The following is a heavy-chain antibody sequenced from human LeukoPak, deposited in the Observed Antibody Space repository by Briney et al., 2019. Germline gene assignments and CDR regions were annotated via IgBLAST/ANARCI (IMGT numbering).Heavy chain of an antibody. CDR2: IGSGGGST. D-gene: IGHD3-10*01. CDR3: AKGGRGVVRSDAFDI. J-gene: IGHJ3*02. CDR1: GFTFSSYV. V-gene: IGHV3-23*01. Sequence: GGSLRLSCAASGFTFSSYVMSWVRQAPGKGLEWVSTIGSGGGSTFYADSVKGRFTISRDNSKNTLYLQMNSLRAEETAVYYCAKGGRGVVRSDAFDIWGQGTMVTVSS.